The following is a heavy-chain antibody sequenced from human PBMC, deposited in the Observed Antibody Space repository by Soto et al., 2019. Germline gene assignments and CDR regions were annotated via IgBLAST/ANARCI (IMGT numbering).Heavy chain of an antibody. Sequence: SVKVSCKASGLTFSTSAVQWVRQARGQRLEWIGWIVVGSGYRNYAQRFQERVTITRDMSTSTAYMEVSSLRSEDTAVYYCAADLGAVARSGTHYYYGMEVWRQGTTCIVS. CDR1: GLTFSTSA. V-gene: IGHV1-58*01. CDR2: IVVGSGYR. D-gene: IGHD6-25*01. CDR3: AADLGAVARSGTHYYYGMEV. J-gene: IGHJ6*01.